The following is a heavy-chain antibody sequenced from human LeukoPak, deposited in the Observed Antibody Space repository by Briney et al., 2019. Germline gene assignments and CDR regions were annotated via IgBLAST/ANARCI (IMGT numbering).Heavy chain of an antibody. V-gene: IGHV3-11*04. D-gene: IGHD6-19*01. Sequence: GGSLRLSCAASGFAFSDYYMSWIRQAPGKGLEWVSYISSTGIIYYSDSVQGRFTISRDNAKNSLYLQMNSLRVEDTAVYYCTRGGRIAVAGSYYFDYWGQGTLVTVSS. CDR1: GFAFSDYY. J-gene: IGHJ4*02. CDR2: ISSTGII. CDR3: TRGGRIAVAGSYYFDY.